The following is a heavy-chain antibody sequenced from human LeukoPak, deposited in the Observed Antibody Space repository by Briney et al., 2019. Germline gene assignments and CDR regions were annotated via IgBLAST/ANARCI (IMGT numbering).Heavy chain of an antibody. V-gene: IGHV3-21*01. Sequence: PGGSLRLSCAASGFIFSSYSMNWVRQAPGKGLEWVSSISSSSSFISYADSVKGRFTISRDNAKNSLYLEMNSLRGDDTAVYYCARPLRYFDSLSYYMDVWGKGTTVTVSS. CDR3: ARPLRYFDSLSYYMDV. J-gene: IGHJ6*03. D-gene: IGHD3-9*01. CDR2: ISSSSSFI. CDR1: GFIFSSYS.